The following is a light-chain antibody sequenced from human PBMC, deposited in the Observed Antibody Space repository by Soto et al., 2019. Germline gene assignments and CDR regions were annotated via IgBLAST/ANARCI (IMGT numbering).Light chain of an antibody. Sequence: QSFLTQPPSASGTAGRRVTISCSGSSSNIGTYRVSWYQHFPGTAPRLLIYSDNQRPSGVPDRFSASKSGASASLAISGLQSEDEAYFYCAAWDDSLNGCVFGTGTRSPS. CDR3: AAWDDSLNGCV. V-gene: IGLV1-44*01. CDR1: SSNIGTYR. CDR2: SDN. J-gene: IGLJ1*01.